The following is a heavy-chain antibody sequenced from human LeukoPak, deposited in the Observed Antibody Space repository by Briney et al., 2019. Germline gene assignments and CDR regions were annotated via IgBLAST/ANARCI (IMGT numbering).Heavy chain of an antibody. CDR2: IIPNFGTA. J-gene: IGHJ5*02. CDR3: AGGGDYPYSRSWLDT. Sequence: ASVKVSCKASVGTFSSYAISWVRQAPGQGLEWMGRIIPNFGTASYAQKFQGRVTITTDDSTSTAYMELSSLRSENTAVYYCAGGGDYPYSRSWLDTWGQGTPVTVSS. CDR1: VGTFSSYA. V-gene: IGHV1-69*05. D-gene: IGHD2-21*01.